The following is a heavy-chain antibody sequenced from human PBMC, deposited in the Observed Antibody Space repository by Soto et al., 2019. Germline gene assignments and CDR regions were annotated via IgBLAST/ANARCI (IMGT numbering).Heavy chain of an antibody. Sequence: GGSLRLSCAASGFTFINYAMSWVRQAPGKGLEWVSSISGAGGSTYYADSVKGRFTISRDNSKNTLYLQVNSLRADDTAVYYCAKGSGYDYTYYYHCYMDVWGNGTTVTVSS. D-gene: IGHD5-12*01. CDR2: ISGAGGST. J-gene: IGHJ6*03. V-gene: IGHV3-23*01. CDR3: AKGSGYDYTYYYHCYMDV. CDR1: GFTFINYA.